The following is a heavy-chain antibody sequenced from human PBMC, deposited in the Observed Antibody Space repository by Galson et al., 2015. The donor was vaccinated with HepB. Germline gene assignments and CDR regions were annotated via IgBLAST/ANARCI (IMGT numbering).Heavy chain of an antibody. CDR3: ARKRAYQLLYRGYYYYGLDV. CDR1: GGTFSNYA. D-gene: IGHD2-2*02. CDR2: IIPIFGVV. Sequence: SVKVSCKASGGTFSNYAISWVRQAPGQGLEWMGGIIPIFGVVNYAQKFQDRLTITADESTSTAYMELSSLSSEDTAVYYCARKRAYQLLYRGYYYYGLDVWGQGTTVTVSS. J-gene: IGHJ6*02. V-gene: IGHV1-69*13.